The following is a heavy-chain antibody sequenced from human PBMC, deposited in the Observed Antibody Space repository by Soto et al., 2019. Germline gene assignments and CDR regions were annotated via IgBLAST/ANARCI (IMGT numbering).Heavy chain of an antibody. CDR2: ISASGRDI. Sequence: GSLILSCGASGFTFSNFSMIWVLQAPGRGLEWVSGISASGRDIHYADSVKDRFTVSRDNSKNTLYLQMNSLRAEDTAIYYCAKGKTTGWYYFDYWGQGAMVTVSS. CDR1: GFTFSNFS. D-gene: IGHD6-19*01. CDR3: AKGKTTGWYYFDY. V-gene: IGHV3-23*01. J-gene: IGHJ4*02.